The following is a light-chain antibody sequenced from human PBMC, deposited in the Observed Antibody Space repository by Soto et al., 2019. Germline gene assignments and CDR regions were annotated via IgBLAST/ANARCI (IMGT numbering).Light chain of an antibody. J-gene: IGKJ2*01. CDR3: MQARQTPYT. Sequence: DIVMTQSPLSLPVTPGEPASISCRSSQSLLHSNGYNYLDWYLQKPGQSPQLLIYLGSNRGSGVPDRFSGSGSGTDVTLKISRVEAEDVGVYYCMQARQTPYTFGQGPKLDIK. CDR2: LGS. CDR1: QSLLHSNGYNY. V-gene: IGKV2-28*01.